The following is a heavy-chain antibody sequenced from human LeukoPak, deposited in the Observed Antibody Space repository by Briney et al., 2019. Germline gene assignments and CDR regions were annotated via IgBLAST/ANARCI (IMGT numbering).Heavy chain of an antibody. CDR3: AKDYGTTATAFQLRAPYFDY. CDR1: GFRFSSTG. J-gene: IGHJ4*02. Sequence: PGGSLRLSCAASGFRFSSTGMHWVRQAPGKGLQWVALIWYDGSNSVCADSVKGRFTISRDNSKNTVHLQMNNLRAEDTAVYYCAKDYGTTATAFQLRAPYFDYWGQGALVTVAS. CDR2: IWYDGSNS. V-gene: IGHV3-33*06. D-gene: IGHD6-13*01.